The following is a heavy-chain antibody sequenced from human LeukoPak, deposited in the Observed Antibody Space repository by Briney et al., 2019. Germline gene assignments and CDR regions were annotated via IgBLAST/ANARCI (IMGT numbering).Heavy chain of an antibody. J-gene: IGHJ3*02. D-gene: IGHD3-22*01. Sequence: PGGSLRLSCAASGFTFDDYAMHWVRQAPGKGLEWVSGISWNSGSIGYADSVKGRFTISRDNAKNSLYLQMNSLRAEDTALYYCAKALYDSSGYYSRGHDAFDIWGQGTMVTVSS. V-gene: IGHV3-9*01. CDR1: GFTFDDYA. CDR2: ISWNSGSI. CDR3: AKALYDSSGYYSRGHDAFDI.